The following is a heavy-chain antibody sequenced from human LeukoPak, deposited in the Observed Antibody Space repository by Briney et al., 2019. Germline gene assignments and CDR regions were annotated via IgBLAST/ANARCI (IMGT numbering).Heavy chain of an antibody. V-gene: IGHV6-1*01. D-gene: IGHD3/OR15-3a*01. J-gene: IGHJ4*02. Sequence: SQTLSLTCAISGDNISSKSVAWNWIRQSPSRGLEWLGRTYYRSKWYNDYAVSVKSRITINPDTSKNQFSLQLNSVTPEDTAVYYCARTRGAEIGPDYWGQGPLVTVPS. CDR2: TYYRSKWYN. CDR3: ARTRGAEIGPDY. CDR1: GDNISSKSVA.